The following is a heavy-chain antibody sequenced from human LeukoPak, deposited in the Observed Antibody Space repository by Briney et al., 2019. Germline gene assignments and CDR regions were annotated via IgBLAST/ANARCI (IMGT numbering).Heavy chain of an antibody. CDR2: ISGSGGST. D-gene: IGHD3-22*01. V-gene: IGHV3-23*01. Sequence: GGSLRLSCAASGFTFSSYAMSWVRQAPGKGLEWVSAISGSGGSTYYADSVKGRFTISRDNSKNTLYLQMNSLRAEDTAVYYCAKGDYYYDSSGLAFDIGGQGTMVTVSS. CDR1: GFTFSSYA. CDR3: AKGDYYYDSSGLAFDI. J-gene: IGHJ3*02.